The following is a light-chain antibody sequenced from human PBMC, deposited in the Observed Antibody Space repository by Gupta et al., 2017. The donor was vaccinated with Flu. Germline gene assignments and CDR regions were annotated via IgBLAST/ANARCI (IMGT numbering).Light chain of an antibody. Sequence: ASCLLVSVGDRVTITSRARQKTVRYLAWYQQKPGKAPKILIYGASRGESGVPSRFSGSGSGTDFTLTISRLQPEDFATYYCQQCDSTPRTFGGGTMVEIK. CDR2: GAS. J-gene: IGKJ4*01. CDR3: QQCDSTPRT. CDR1: QKTVRY. V-gene: IGKV1-39*01.